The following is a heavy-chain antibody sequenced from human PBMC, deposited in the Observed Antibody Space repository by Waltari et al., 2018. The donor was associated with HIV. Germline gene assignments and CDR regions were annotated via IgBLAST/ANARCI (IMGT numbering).Heavy chain of an antibody. V-gene: IGHV3-30-3*01. CDR2: ISYDGSNK. D-gene: IGHD2-2*01. CDR3: ARDPQYCSSTSCSYYFDY. J-gene: IGHJ4*02. CDR1: GFTFSSYA. Sequence: QVQLVESGGGVVQPGRSLRLSCAASGFTFSSYAMHWVRQAPGKGLEWVAVISYDGSNKYYADSVKGRFTISIDNSKNTLYLQMNSLRAEDTAVYYCARDPQYCSSTSCSYYFDYWGQGTLVTVSS.